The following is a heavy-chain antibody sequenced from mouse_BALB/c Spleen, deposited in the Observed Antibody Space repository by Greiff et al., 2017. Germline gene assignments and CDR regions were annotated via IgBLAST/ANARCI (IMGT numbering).Heavy chain of an antibody. CDR2: ISYSGST. V-gene: IGHV3-2*02. Sequence: EVQRVESGPGLVKPSQSLSLTCTVTGYSITSDYAWNWIRQFPGNKLEWMGYISYSGSTSYNPSLKSRISITRDTSKNQFFLQLNSVTTEDTATYYCVRVGYYYGSSYSFDYWGQGTTLTVSS. CDR3: VRVGYYYGSSYSFDY. D-gene: IGHD1-1*01. CDR1: GYSITSDYA. J-gene: IGHJ2*01.